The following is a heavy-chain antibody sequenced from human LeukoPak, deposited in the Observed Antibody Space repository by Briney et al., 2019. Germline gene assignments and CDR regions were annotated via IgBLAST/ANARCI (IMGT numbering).Heavy chain of an antibody. J-gene: IGHJ5*02. D-gene: IGHD3-3*01. CDR3: ARGSRITIFGVVIRGHWFDP. CDR1: GHTFTGYY. V-gene: IGHV1-2*02. Sequence: ASVKVSCKASGHTFTGYYMHWVRQAPGQGLEWMGWINANSGDTNYAQKFQGRVTMTRDTSISTAYMELSRLRSDDTAVYYCARGSRITIFGVVIRGHWFDPWGQGTLVTVSS. CDR2: INANSGDT.